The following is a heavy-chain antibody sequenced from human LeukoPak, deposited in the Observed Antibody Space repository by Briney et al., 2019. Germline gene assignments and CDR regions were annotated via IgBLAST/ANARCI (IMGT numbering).Heavy chain of an antibody. CDR3: ARDIPDATIFLNRGAFDI. CDR2: IYSGGST. Sequence: GGSLRLSCAASGFTVSSNYMSWVRQAPGKGLEWVSVIYSGGSTYYADSVKGRFTISRDNSKNTLYLQMNSPGAEDTAVYYSARDIPDATIFLNRGAFDIWGQGTMVTVSS. D-gene: IGHD3-9*01. J-gene: IGHJ3*02. CDR1: GFTVSSNY. V-gene: IGHV3-66*01.